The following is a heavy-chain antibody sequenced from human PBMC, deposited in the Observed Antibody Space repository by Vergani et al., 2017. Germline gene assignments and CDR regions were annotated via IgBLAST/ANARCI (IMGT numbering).Heavy chain of an antibody. CDR1: FDSIRNLY. J-gene: IGHJ4*02. D-gene: IGHD4-23*01. CDR2: IHYSENT. Sequence: QVQLQESGPGLVKSSETLSLTCSVSFDSIRNLYCNWIRQPPGKGLEWIGSIHYSENTNYNPSLKTRVTISVDTSKNQFSLTLTSVTAADTAVYYCAAETHGGQRAERWGQGILVNVTS. V-gene: IGHV4-59*11. CDR3: AAETHGGQRAER.